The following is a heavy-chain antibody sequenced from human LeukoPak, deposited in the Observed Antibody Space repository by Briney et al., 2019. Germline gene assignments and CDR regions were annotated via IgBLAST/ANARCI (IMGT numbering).Heavy chain of an antibody. Sequence: TGGSLRLSCAASGFTFSDYYMSWIRQAPGKGLEWVSYISSSGSTIYYADSVKGRFTISRDNAKNSLYLQMNSLRAEDTAVYYCARDGDVEMATAYYYYYYMDVWGKGTTVTVSS. J-gene: IGHJ6*03. D-gene: IGHD5-24*01. V-gene: IGHV3-11*04. CDR3: ARDGDVEMATAYYYYYYMDV. CDR2: ISSSGSTI. CDR1: GFTFSDYY.